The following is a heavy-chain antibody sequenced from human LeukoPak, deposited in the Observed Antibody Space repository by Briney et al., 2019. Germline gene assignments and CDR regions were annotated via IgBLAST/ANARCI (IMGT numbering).Heavy chain of an antibody. D-gene: IGHD1-26*01. V-gene: IGHV4-34*01. J-gene: IGHJ5*02. CDR2: INHSGST. CDR1: GGSFSGYY. Sequence: SETLSLTCAVYGGSFSGYYWSWIRQPPGKGLEWIGEINHSGSTNYNPSLKSRVTISVDTSKNQFSLKLSSVTAADTAVYYCARDGELGNWFDPWGQGTLVTVSS. CDR3: ARDGELGNWFDP.